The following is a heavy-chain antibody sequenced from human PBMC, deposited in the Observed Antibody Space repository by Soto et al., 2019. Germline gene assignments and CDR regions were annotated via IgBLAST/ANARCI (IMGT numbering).Heavy chain of an antibody. CDR1: GDSISSVDYF. CDR2: IYKSATT. D-gene: IGHD2-15*01. Sequence: PSETLSLTCSFSGDSISSVDYFWAWIRQPPGQALEYIGYIYKSATTYYNPSFESRVAISLDTSKSQFSLNVTSVTAEDTAVYFCARGRYCLTGRCFPNWFDSWGQGTLVNVSS. J-gene: IGHJ5*01. V-gene: IGHV4-30-4*01. CDR3: ARGRYCLTGRCFPNWFDS.